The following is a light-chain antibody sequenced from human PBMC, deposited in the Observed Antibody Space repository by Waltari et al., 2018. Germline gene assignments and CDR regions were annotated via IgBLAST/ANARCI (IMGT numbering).Light chain of an antibody. CDR2: DAS. CDR1: QSISGW. J-gene: IGKJ1*01. Sequence: DIQMTQTPSTLSASVGDRVTITCRASQSISGWLAWYQQKPGKAPKLLIFDASKLESGVPSRFSGSGFGTEFALTISCLQSEDFAIYYCQQYYSNPATFGQGTKVEIK. V-gene: IGKV1-5*01. CDR3: QQYYSNPAT.